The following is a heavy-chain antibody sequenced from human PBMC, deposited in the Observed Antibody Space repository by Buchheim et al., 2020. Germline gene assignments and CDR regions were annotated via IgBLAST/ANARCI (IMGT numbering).Heavy chain of an antibody. CDR3: ARSYYYGSGSYPDY. CDR1: GFTFSSYA. CDR2: ISYDGSNK. V-gene: IGHV3-30*04. D-gene: IGHD3-10*01. J-gene: IGHJ4*02. Sequence: QVQLVESGGGVVQPGRSLRLSCAASGFTFSSYAMHWVRQAPGKGLEWVAVISYDGSNKYYADSVKGRFTISRDNSTNTLYLQMNSLRAEDTAVYYCARSYYYGSGSYPDYWGQGTL.